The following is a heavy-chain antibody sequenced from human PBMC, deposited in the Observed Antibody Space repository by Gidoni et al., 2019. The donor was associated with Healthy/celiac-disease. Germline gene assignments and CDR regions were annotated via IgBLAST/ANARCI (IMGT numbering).Heavy chain of an antibody. Sequence: EVQLVESGGGLVKPGGSLRVSCAASGFTFRNAWMSWVRQAPGKGLEWVGRVKTKTDGATTDYAAPVKGRFTISRDDSKNTLYLQMNGLKTEDTAVYYCTTDKVGAWGQGTLVTVSS. CDR1: GFTFRNAW. CDR3: TTDKVGA. V-gene: IGHV3-15*01. J-gene: IGHJ5*02. CDR2: VKTKTDGATT. D-gene: IGHD1-26*01.